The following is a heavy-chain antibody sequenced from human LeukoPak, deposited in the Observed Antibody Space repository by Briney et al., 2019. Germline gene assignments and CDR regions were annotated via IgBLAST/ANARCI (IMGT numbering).Heavy chain of an antibody. CDR1: GGSINGYY. V-gene: IGHV4-59*01. CDR3: ARGVAVAGTKTIYYYYGMDV. CDR2: IYYRGST. Sequence: SETLSLTCTVSGGSINGYYWSWIRQPPGKGLEWIGYIYYRGSTNYNPSLKSRVPISVDTSKNQFSLKLSSVTAADTAVYYCARGVAVAGTKTIYYYYGMDVWGQGTTVTVSS. D-gene: IGHD6-19*01. J-gene: IGHJ6*02.